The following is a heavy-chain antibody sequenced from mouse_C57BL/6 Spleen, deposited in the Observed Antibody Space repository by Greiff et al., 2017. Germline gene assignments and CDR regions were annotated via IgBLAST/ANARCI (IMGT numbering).Heavy chain of an antibody. CDR3: ASHIYYYGSSYGNAY. J-gene: IGHJ3*01. CDR2: IHPNRGST. Sequence: QVQLQQPGAELVKPGASVKLSCKASGYTFTSYWMHWVKQRPGQGLEWIGMIHPNRGSTNYNEKFKSKATLTVDKSSSTAYMQLSSLTSEDSAVYYCASHIYYYGSSYGNAYWGQGTLVTVSA. D-gene: IGHD1-1*01. CDR1: GYTFTSYW. V-gene: IGHV1-64*01.